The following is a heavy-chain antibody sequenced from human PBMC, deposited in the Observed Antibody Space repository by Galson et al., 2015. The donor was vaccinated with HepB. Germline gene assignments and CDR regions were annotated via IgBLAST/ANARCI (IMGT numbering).Heavy chain of an antibody. V-gene: IGHV1-18*01. D-gene: IGHD2-2*01. CDR2: ISAYNGNT. CDR3: AREGFAGSTSCYDY. CDR1: GSTLTSYG. J-gene: IGHJ4*02. Sequence: SVTVSCKAFGSTLTSYGISWVRQAPGQGLEWMGWISAYNGNTNYAQKLQGRVTMTTDTSTSTAYMELRSLRSDDTAVYYCAREGFAGSTSCYDYWGQGTLVTVSS.